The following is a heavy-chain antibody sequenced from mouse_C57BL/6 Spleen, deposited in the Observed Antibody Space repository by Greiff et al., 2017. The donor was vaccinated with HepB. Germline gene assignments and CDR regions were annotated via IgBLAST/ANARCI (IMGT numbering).Heavy chain of an antibody. V-gene: IGHV1-12*01. CDR2: IYPGNGDT. Sequence: LQQSGAELVRPGASVKMSCKASGYTFTSYYMHWVKQTPRQGLDWIGAIYPGNGDTSYNQKFKGKATLTVDKSSSTAYMQLSSLTSEDSAVYVCARDYSKGDARDDWGQGTSVTVAS. CDR3: ARDYSKGDARDD. D-gene: IGHD2-5*01. CDR1: GYTFTSYY. J-gene: IGHJ4*01.